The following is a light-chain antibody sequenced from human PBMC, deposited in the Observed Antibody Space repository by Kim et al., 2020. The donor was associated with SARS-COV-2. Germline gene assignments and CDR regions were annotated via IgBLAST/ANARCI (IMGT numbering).Light chain of an antibody. CDR3: QQYNSYPPT. V-gene: IGKV1D-16*01. J-gene: IGKJ4*01. CDR1: QGISSW. CDR2: AAA. Sequence: ASVRDRVTITCRTSQGISSWLAWYQQKPEKAPKSLIYAAATLQSGVTSRFSGSGSGTDYTLTISSLQAEDFATYYCQQYNSYPPTFGGGTKVDIK.